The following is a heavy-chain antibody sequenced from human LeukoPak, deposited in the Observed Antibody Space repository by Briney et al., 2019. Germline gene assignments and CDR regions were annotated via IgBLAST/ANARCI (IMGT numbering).Heavy chain of an antibody. CDR1: SGSISSGGYY. V-gene: IGHV4-31*03. D-gene: IGHD2-15*01. CDR3: ARGPLHGGYYFDY. CDR2: IYYSGST. J-gene: IGHJ4*02. Sequence: SETLSLTCTVSSGSISSGGYYWSWIRQHPGKGLEWIGYIYYSGSTYYNPSLKSRVTISVDTSKNQFSLKLSSVTAADTAVYYCARGPLHGGYYFDYWGQGTLVTVSS.